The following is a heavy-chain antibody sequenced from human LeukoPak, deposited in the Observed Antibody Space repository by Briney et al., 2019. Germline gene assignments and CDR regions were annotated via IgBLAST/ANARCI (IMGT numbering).Heavy chain of an antibody. D-gene: IGHD3-10*01. CDR2: ISGSGGGT. J-gene: IGHJ6*03. V-gene: IGHV3-23*01. CDR1: GFTFSIFA. Sequence: GGSLRLSCAASGFTFSIFAMSWVRQAPGKGLEWVSAISGSGGGTYYADSVKGRFTISRDNSKNTLYLQMNSLRAEDTAVYYCAKFRAYYYYYYMDVWGKGTTVTVSS. CDR3: AKFRAYYYYYYMDV.